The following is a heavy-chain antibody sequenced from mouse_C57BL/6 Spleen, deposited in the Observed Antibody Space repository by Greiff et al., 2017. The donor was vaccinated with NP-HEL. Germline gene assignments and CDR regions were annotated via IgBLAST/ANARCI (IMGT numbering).Heavy chain of an antibody. Sequence: QVQLQQPGAELVKPGASVKLSCKASGYTFTSYWMQWVKQRPGQGLEWIGEIDPSDSYTNYNQKFKGKATLTVDTSSSTAYMQLSSLTSEDSAVYYCARRAFYYGNLLDYWGQGTTLTVSS. J-gene: IGHJ2*01. CDR3: ARRAFYYGNLLDY. V-gene: IGHV1-50*01. CDR2: IDPSDSYT. D-gene: IGHD2-1*01. CDR1: GYTFTSYW.